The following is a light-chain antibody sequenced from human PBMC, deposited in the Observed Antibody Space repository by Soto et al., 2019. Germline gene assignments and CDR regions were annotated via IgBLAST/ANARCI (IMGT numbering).Light chain of an antibody. CDR2: DAS. CDR3: QHRSYPFT. J-gene: IGKJ3*01. CDR1: QNVRTY. V-gene: IGKV3-11*01. Sequence: EIVLTQSPATLSLSPGERATLSCRASQNVRTYLAWYHQKPGQAPRLLIYDASNRATGIPARITGSGSGTDFTLTISSLEPEEFAVYYCQHRSYPFTFGPGTKVDIK.